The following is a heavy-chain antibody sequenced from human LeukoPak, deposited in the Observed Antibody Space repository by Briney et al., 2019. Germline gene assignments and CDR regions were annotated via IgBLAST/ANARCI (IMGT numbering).Heavy chain of an antibody. J-gene: IGHJ4*02. Sequence: SVTVSCTASGGTFSSYAISWVRQAPGQGLEWMGGIIPIFGTANYAQKFQGRVTITADESTSTAYMELSSLRSEDTAVYYCASPRLQTYYYDSSGYPPPYYFDYWGQGTLVTVSS. CDR1: GGTFSSYA. CDR2: IIPIFGTA. CDR3: ASPRLQTYYYDSSGYPPPYYFDY. V-gene: IGHV1-69*13. D-gene: IGHD3-22*01.